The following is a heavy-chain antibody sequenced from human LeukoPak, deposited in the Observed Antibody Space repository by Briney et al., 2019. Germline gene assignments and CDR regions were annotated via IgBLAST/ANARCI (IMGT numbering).Heavy chain of an antibody. CDR2: ISGSGGST. D-gene: IGHD3-22*01. CDR3: AKGLDSTPWYFDY. Sequence: GGSLRLSCAASGFTFSSYGMSWVRQAPGKGLEWVSSISGSGGSTYYADSVKGRFTISRDNSKNTLYLQMNSLRAEDTAVYYCAKGLDSTPWYFDYWGQGTLVTVSS. J-gene: IGHJ4*02. CDR1: GFTFSSYG. V-gene: IGHV3-23*01.